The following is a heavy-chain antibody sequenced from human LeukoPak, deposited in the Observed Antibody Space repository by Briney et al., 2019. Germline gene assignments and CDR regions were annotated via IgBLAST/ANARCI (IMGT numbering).Heavy chain of an antibody. J-gene: IGHJ3*02. D-gene: IGHD2-15*01. CDR2: IWYDETNT. V-gene: IGHV3-33*01. Sequence: PGGSLRLSCTASGFTFSSYGMYWVRKAQPKGLEWVAVIWYDETNTYYADSVKGRFTISRDNSKNTLYLQMNSLRAEDTAVYYCARDFCSGGSCYPDAFDIWGQGTMVTVSS. CDR3: ARDFCSGGSCYPDAFDI. CDR1: GFTFSSYG.